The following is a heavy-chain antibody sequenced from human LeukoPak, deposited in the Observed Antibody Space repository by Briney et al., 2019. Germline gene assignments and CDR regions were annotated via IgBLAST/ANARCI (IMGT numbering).Heavy chain of an antibody. D-gene: IGHD2-2*01. CDR1: GFTFSSYG. CDR2: ISYDGSNK. V-gene: IGHV3-30*18. J-gene: IGHJ4*02. Sequence: PGGSLRLSCAASGFTFSSYGMHWVRQVPGKGLEWVAVISYDGSNKYYADSVKGRFTISRDNSKNTLYLQMNSLRAEDTAVYYCAKEGHVPNWGQGTLVTVSS. CDR3: AKEGHVPN.